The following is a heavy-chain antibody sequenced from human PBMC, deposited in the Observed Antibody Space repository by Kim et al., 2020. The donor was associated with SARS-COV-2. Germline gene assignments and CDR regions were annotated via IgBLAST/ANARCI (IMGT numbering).Heavy chain of an antibody. J-gene: IGHJ5*02. Sequence: PKSRVLLSVDTSKNQFSLKLSSVTAADTAVYYCARGSSLTIFGVVGWFDPWGQGTLVTVSS. D-gene: IGHD3-3*01. CDR3: ARGSSLTIFGVVGWFDP. V-gene: IGHV4-59*09.